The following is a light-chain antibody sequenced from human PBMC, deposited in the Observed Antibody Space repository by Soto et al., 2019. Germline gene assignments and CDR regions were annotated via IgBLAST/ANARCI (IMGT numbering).Light chain of an antibody. V-gene: IGKV3-20*01. CDR3: QQYGSSYWT. J-gene: IGKJ1*01. CDR1: QSVPRTY. Sequence: DIVLTQSPGSLSLSPGERATLSCRASQSVPRTYLAWYQQKPGQTPSILIYGASTRATGIPDRFSGSGSGTDFTLTISRLEPEDFGVYYCQQYGSSYWTFGQGTKVEIK. CDR2: GAS.